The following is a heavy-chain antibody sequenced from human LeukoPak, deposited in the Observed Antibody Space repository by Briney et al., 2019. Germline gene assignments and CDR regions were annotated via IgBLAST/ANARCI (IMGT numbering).Heavy chain of an antibody. D-gene: IGHD2-2*01. J-gene: IGHJ4*02. CDR1: GFTFSSYG. CDR2: ISYDGSNK. Sequence: GGSLTLSCAASGFTFSSYGMHWVRQAPGKGLEWVAVISYDGSNKYYADSVKGRFTISRDNSKNKLYLQMNSLGAEDTAVYYCANEPYCSSTSCYAYWGQGTLITVSS. CDR3: ANEPYCSSTSCYAY. V-gene: IGHV3-30*18.